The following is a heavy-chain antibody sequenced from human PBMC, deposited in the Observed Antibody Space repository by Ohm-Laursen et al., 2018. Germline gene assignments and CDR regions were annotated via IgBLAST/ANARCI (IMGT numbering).Heavy chain of an antibody. CDR3: AKPLYPYYYEGNAFDL. Sequence: SLRLSCTASGFTFSNYGMHWVRQAPGKGLEWVAVISYDGGNKYYADSVKGRFAISRDNSKNTLYLQMNSLRAEDTAVYHCAKPLYPYYYEGNAFDLWGQGTVVTVSS. CDR2: ISYDGGNK. J-gene: IGHJ3*01. V-gene: IGHV3-30*18. D-gene: IGHD3-22*01. CDR1: GFTFSNYG.